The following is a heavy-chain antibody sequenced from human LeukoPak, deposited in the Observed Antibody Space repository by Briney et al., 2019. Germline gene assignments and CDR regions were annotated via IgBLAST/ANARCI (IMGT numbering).Heavy chain of an antibody. Sequence: GGSLRLSCAASGFTFSSYGMSWVRQAPGKGLEWVSVIYSGGSTYYADSVKGRFTISRDNSKNTLYLQMNSLRAEDTAVYYCARGEYGGNFDYWGQGTLVTVSS. J-gene: IGHJ4*02. D-gene: IGHD4-23*01. CDR3: ARGEYGGNFDY. CDR2: IYSGGST. CDR1: GFTFSSYG. V-gene: IGHV3-53*01.